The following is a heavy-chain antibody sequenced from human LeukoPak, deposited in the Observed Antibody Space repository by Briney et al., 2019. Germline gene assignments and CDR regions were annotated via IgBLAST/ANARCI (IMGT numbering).Heavy chain of an antibody. Sequence: GRSLRLSCAASGFTFSSYGMHWVRQAPGKGLEWVAVIWYDGSNKYYADSVKGRFTISRDNSKNTLYLQMNSLRAEDTAVYYCAKGSYYDSSGYYLDYWGQGTLVTVSS. D-gene: IGHD3-22*01. CDR2: IWYDGSNK. J-gene: IGHJ4*02. V-gene: IGHV3-33*06. CDR3: AKGSYYDSSGYYLDY. CDR1: GFTFSSYG.